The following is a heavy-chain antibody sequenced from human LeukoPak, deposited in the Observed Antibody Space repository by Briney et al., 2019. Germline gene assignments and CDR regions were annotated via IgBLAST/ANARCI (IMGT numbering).Heavy chain of an antibody. D-gene: IGHD6-13*01. CDR2: IYYSGST. CDR3: ARVVGPKSSWYLYFDY. Sequence: SQTLSLTCTVSGGSISSGGYYWSWIRQHPGKGLEWIGYIYYSGSTYYNPSLKSRVTISVDTSKNQFSQKLSSVTAADTAVYYCARVVGPKSSWYLYFDYWGQGTLVTVPS. J-gene: IGHJ4*02. CDR1: GGSISSGGYY. V-gene: IGHV4-31*03.